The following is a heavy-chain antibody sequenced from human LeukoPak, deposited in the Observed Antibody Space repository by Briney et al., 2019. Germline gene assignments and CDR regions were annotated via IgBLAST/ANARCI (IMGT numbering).Heavy chain of an antibody. V-gene: IGHV3-30*18. CDR3: AKDRGQWLPPYYFDS. Sequence: PGGSLRLSCAASEFTVSNYGIHWVRQAPGKGLEWEALISYDGSNKYYADSVKGRFTISRDNSKNTLYLQMNSLRAEDTAVYYCAKDRGQWLPPYYFDSWGQGTLVTVSS. CDR2: ISYDGSNK. D-gene: IGHD6-19*01. CDR1: EFTVSNYG. J-gene: IGHJ4*02.